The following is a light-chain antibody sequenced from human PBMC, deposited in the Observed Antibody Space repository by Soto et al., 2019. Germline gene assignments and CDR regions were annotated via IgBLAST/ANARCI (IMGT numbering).Light chain of an antibody. CDR1: SSNIGSNT. Sequence: QSVLTQPPSASGTPGQSVTISCSGSSSNIGSNTVNWYQQLPGTAPKLIIYSNNQRPSGVPDRFSGSKSGTSASLAISGLKSEDEDDYYCAACDYSLNGYVFGTGTTVIVL. CDR3: AACDYSLNGYV. CDR2: SNN. J-gene: IGLJ1*01. V-gene: IGLV1-44*01.